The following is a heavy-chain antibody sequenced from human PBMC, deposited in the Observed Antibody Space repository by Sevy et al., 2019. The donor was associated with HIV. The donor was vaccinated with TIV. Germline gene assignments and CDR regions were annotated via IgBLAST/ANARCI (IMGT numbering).Heavy chain of an antibody. CDR1: GGTFSSYA. D-gene: IGHD3-3*01. J-gene: IGHJ6*02. Sequence: VKVSCKASGGTFSSYAISWVRQAPGQGLEWMGGIIPIFGTANYAQKFQGRVTITADESTSTAYMELSSLRSEDTAVYCCATCYDFWSGYDIGYYGMDVWGQGTTATVSS. CDR2: IIPIFGTA. CDR3: ATCYDFWSGYDIGYYGMDV. V-gene: IGHV1-69*13.